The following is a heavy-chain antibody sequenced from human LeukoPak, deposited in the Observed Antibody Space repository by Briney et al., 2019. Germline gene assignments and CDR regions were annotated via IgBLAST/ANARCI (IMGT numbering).Heavy chain of an antibody. V-gene: IGHV1-69*13. D-gene: IGHD3-9*01. CDR1: GGTFSSYA. CDR2: IIPIFGTA. J-gene: IGHJ4*02. CDR3: AREARLRYFDWLLSY. Sequence: SVKVSCKASGGTFSSYAISWVRQAPGQGLEWMGGIIPIFGTANYAQEFQGRVTITADESTSTAYMELSSLRSEDTAVYYCAREARLRYFDWLLSYWGQGTLVTVSS.